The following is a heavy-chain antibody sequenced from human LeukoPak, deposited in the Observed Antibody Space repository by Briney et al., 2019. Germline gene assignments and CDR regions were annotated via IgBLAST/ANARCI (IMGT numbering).Heavy chain of an antibody. CDR3: ARDVDYGDCGYYFDY. CDR2: ISSSSSTI. D-gene: IGHD4-17*01. V-gene: IGHV3-48*04. Sequence: GGSLRLSCAASGFTFSSYSMNWVRQAPGKGLEWVSYISSSSSTIYYADSVKGRFTISRDNAKNSLYLQMNSLRAEDTAVYYCARDVDYGDCGYYFDYWGQGTLVTVSS. J-gene: IGHJ4*02. CDR1: GFTFSSYS.